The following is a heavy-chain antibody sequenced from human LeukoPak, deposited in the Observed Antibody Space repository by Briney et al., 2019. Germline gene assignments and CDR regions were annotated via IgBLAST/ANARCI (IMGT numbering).Heavy chain of an antibody. CDR3: ARDLFFDY. V-gene: IGHV3-30*02. CDR2: IPYDGSNK. J-gene: IGHJ4*02. CDR1: GFIFSTYG. Sequence: PGGSLRLSCAASGFIFSTYGMHWVRQAPDKGLEWVAFIPYDGSNKYYADSVKGRFTISRDNSKNTLYLQMNSLRAEDTAVYYCARDLFFDYWGQGTLVTVSS.